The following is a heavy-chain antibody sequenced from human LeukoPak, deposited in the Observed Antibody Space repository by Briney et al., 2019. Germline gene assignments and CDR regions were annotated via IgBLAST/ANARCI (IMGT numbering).Heavy chain of an antibody. J-gene: IGHJ3*02. D-gene: IGHD4-4*01. CDR2: MYHYGGT. CDR3: ARVGGMTTVNNAAFDI. Sequence: PSETLSLTCTVSGGSISSYYWSWIRQPAGKGLEWIGYMYHYGGTNYNPSLKSRVTISIDKPKKQFSLKLISVTAADTAIYYCARVGGMTTVNNAAFDIWGQGTMVTVSS. V-gene: IGHV4-59*01. CDR1: GGSISSYY.